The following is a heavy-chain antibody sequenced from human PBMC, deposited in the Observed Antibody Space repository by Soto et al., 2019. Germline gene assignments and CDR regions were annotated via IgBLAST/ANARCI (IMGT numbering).Heavy chain of an antibody. CDR2: IYYSGST. J-gene: IGHJ2*01. V-gene: IGHV4-30-4*01. CDR3: ARGIMPFGELSVHWYFDL. Sequence: QVQLQESGPGLVKPSQTLSLTCTVSGGSISSGDYYWSWIRQPPGKGLEWIGYIYYSGSTYYNPSLKSRVTISVDTSKNQFSLKLSSVTAADTAVYYCARGIMPFGELSVHWYFDLWGRGTLVTVSS. D-gene: IGHD3-10*01. CDR1: GGSISSGDYY.